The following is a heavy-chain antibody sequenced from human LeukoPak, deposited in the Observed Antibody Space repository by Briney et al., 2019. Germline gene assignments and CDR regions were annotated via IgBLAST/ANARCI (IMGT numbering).Heavy chain of an antibody. D-gene: IGHD3-10*01. J-gene: IGHJ2*01. CDR1: GYTFTGYY. CDR3: ARGPLLWFGELLLSYWYFDL. Sequence: GASVKVSCKASGYTFTGYYMHWVRQAPGQGLEWMGWINPNSGGTNYAQKFQGRVTMTRDTSISTAYMELSRLRSDDTAVYYCARGPLLWFGELLLSYWYFDLWSRGTLVTVSS. CDR2: INPNSGGT. V-gene: IGHV1-2*02.